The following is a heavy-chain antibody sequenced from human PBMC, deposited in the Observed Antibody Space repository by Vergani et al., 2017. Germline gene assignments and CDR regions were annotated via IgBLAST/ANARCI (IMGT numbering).Heavy chain of an antibody. CDR1: GDSVSSNSAA. J-gene: IGHJ4*02. Sequence: QVQLQQSGAGLVKPSQTLLLTCAISGDSVSSNSAAWNWISQSPSRGIEWLGRTYYRSKWYNDYAVSVKSRITINPDTSKNQVSLQLNSVTPEDTAVYYCAREWEQQLSNWGQGTLVTVSS. CDR2: TYYRSKWYN. CDR3: AREWEQQLSN. D-gene: IGHD6-13*01. V-gene: IGHV6-1*01.